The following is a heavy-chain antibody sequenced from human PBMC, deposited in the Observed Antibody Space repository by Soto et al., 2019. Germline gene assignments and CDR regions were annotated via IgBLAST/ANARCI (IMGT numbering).Heavy chain of an antibody. V-gene: IGHV4-59*01. Sequence: PSETLSLTCTVSGDSISSYYWSWIRQPPGKGLEWIGYIYYSGSTNYNPSLKSRVTISVDTSKNQFSLKLSSVTAADTAVYYCARGLITGSHYSGGWYYFDSWGQGTQVTVSS. J-gene: IGHJ4*02. D-gene: IGHD6-19*01. CDR3: ARGLITGSHYSGGWYYFDS. CDR1: GDSISSYY. CDR2: IYYSGST.